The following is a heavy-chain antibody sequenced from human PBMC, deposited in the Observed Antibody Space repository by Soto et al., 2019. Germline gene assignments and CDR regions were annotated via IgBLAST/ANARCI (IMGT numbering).Heavy chain of an antibody. CDR1: GYTFTSYA. CDR3: ARDHHWFDP. V-gene: IGHV1-3*05. CDR2: INAGNGNT. Sequence: QVQLVQSGAEEKKPGASVKVSCKASGYTFTSYAMHWVRQAPGQRLEWMGWINAGNGNTKYSQKFQGRVTFTRDTSASTAYMELSSLRSEDTAVYYCARDHHWFDPWGQGTLVTVSS. J-gene: IGHJ5*02.